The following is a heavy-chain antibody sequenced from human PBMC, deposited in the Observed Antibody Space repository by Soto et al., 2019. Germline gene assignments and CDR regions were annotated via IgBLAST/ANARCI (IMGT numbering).Heavy chain of an antibody. CDR3: ARVGYSYGTLMDV. Sequence: QVQLQESGPGLVKPSETLSLTCTVSGGSISSYYWSWIRQPPGKGLEWIGYIYYSGSTNYNPSLTSRVTISVDTSKNQFSLKLSSVTAADTAVYYCARVGYSYGTLMDVWGQGTTVTVSS. CDR2: IYYSGST. V-gene: IGHV4-59*01. CDR1: GGSISSYY. D-gene: IGHD5-18*01. J-gene: IGHJ6*02.